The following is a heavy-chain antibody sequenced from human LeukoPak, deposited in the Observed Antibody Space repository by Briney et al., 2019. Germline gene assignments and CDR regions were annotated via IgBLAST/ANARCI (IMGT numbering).Heavy chain of an antibody. CDR2: ISYDGSNK. V-gene: IGHV3-30*18. CDR1: GLRLSSHG. J-gene: IGHJ6*02. CDR3: AKAPSSSLGTVAGMDV. Sequence: GGTLRLSCGVSGLRLSSHGMHWVRQAPGKGLEWVAVISYDGSNKYYADSVKGRFTISRDNSKNTLYLQMNSLRVEDTAVYYCAKAPSSSLGTVAGMDVWGQGTTVTVSS. D-gene: IGHD6-13*01.